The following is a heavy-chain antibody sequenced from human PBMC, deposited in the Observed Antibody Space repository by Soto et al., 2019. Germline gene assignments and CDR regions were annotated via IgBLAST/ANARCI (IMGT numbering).Heavy chain of an antibody. Sequence: VKVSCKASGGTFSSYAISWVRQAPGQGLEWMGGIIPIFGTANYAQKFQGRVTITADESTSTAYMELSSLRSEDTAVYYCARGYDFWSGYWPGNYYYGMDVWGQGTTVTVSS. D-gene: IGHD3-3*01. CDR3: ARGYDFWSGYWPGNYYYGMDV. CDR1: GGTFSSYA. CDR2: IIPIFGTA. J-gene: IGHJ6*02. V-gene: IGHV1-69*01.